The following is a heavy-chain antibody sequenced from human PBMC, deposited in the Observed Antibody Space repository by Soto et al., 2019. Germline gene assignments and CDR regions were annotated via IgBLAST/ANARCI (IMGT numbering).Heavy chain of an antibody. CDR2: IDYSDANT. Sequence: GGSLRLSCAASGFTLDNGMTWVRQAPGKGLEWISTIDYSDANTHYADSVKGRFTISRDKSRNTVALQMSNLRAEDTALYYCVSWVSAHFDNWGQGTLVTVSS. CDR3: VSWVSAHFDN. J-gene: IGHJ4*02. CDR1: GFTLDNG. D-gene: IGHD2-8*01. V-gene: IGHV3-23*01.